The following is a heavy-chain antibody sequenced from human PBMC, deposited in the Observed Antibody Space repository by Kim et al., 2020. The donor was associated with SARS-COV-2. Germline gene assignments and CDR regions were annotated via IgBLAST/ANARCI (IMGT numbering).Heavy chain of an antibody. V-gene: IGHV4-59*02. D-gene: IGHD4-17*01. CDR3: ASYEAYGDYQEDY. CDR2: FYFSGTT. CDR1: DGPVSSYS. J-gene: IGHJ4*02. Sequence: SETLSLTCSVSDGPVSSYSWSWIRQSPGKGLEWIGYFYFSGTTVYNPSLQSRVTISADTSKNQFSLNLTSVTAADSALYYCASYEAYGDYQEDYWGQGIL.